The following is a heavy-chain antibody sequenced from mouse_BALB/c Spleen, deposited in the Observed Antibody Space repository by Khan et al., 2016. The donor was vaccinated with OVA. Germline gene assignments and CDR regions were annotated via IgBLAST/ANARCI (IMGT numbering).Heavy chain of an antibody. CDR1: GYSITSGYA. Sequence: VQLKESGPGLVKPSQSLSLTCTVTGYSITSGYAWNWIRQFPGNKLEWMGYISYSGGTSYNPSLKSRISITRDTSKNQFFLQLNSVTTEDTATYYCARGNYYGYYFDCWGQGTTRTVSS. CDR3: ARGNYYGYYFDC. V-gene: IGHV3-2*02. J-gene: IGHJ2*01. CDR2: ISYSGGT. D-gene: IGHD1-1*01.